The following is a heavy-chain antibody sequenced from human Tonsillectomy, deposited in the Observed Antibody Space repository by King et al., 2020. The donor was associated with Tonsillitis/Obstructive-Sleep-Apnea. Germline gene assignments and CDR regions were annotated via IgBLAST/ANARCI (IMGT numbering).Heavy chain of an antibody. Sequence: VQLQESGPGLVKPSETLSLTCTVSGGSISSYYWSWIRQPPGKGLEWIGYIYYSGSTNYNPSLKSRVTISVDTSKNQFSLKLSSVTAADTAVYYCARGGRSIVVYYYYYMDVWGKGTTVTVSS. CDR3: ARGGRSIVVYYYYYMDV. D-gene: IGHD2-2*01. V-gene: IGHV4-59*01. J-gene: IGHJ6*03. CDR2: IYYSGST. CDR1: GGSISSYY.